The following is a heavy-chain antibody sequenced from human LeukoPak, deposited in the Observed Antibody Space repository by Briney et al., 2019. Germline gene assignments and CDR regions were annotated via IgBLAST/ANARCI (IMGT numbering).Heavy chain of an antibody. CDR2: ISGSGGST. Sequence: GGSLRLSCXXSXXXXSSYAMSWVRQAPGKGLEWVSAISGSGGSTYYADSVKGRFTISRDNSKNTLYLQMNSLRAEDTAVYYCAKGSTKAYCSGGSCYRSIYYYMDVWGKGTTVTVSS. CDR1: XXXXSSYA. V-gene: IGHV3-23*01. J-gene: IGHJ6*03. CDR3: AKGSTKAYCSGGSCYRSIYYYMDV. D-gene: IGHD2-15*01.